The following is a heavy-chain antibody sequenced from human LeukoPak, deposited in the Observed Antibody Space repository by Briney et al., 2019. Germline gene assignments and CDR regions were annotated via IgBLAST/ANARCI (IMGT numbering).Heavy chain of an antibody. CDR3: ARDHNYDFWSGYYYNWFDP. D-gene: IGHD3-3*01. Sequence: SETLSLTCTVSGGSISSGSYYWSWIRQPAGKGLEWIGRIYTSGSTNYNTSLKSRVTISVDTSKNQFSLKLSSVTAADTAVYYCARDHNYDFWSGYYYNWFDPWGQGTLVTVSS. J-gene: IGHJ5*02. V-gene: IGHV4-61*02. CDR1: GGSISSGSYY. CDR2: IYTSGST.